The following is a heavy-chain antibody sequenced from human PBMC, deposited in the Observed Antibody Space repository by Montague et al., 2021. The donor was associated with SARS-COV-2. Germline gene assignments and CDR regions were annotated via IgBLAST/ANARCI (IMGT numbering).Heavy chain of an antibody. CDR2: IYYSGST. D-gene: IGHD1-26*01. V-gene: IGHV4-39*01. J-gene: IGHJ4*02. CDR1: GGSISSSSYY. Sequence: SEILSLTCTVSGGSISSSSYYWGWIRQPPGKGLEWIGSIYYSGSTYYNPSLKSRVTISVDTSKNQFSLKLSSATAADTAVYYCVEIVGAADYWGQGTLVTVSS. CDR3: VEIVGAADY.